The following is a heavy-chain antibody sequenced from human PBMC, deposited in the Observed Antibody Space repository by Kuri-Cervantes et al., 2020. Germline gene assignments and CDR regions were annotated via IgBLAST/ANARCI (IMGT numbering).Heavy chain of an antibody. J-gene: IGHJ4*02. CDR1: GGSISSSNW. Sequence: GSLRPSCAVPGGSISSSNWWSWVRQPPGKGLEWIGEIYHSGSTNYNPSLKSRVTISVDTSKNQFSLKLSSVTAADTAVYYCGLGDYEGSFDYWGQGTLVTVSS. D-gene: IGHD4-17*01. CDR3: GLGDYEGSFDY. V-gene: IGHV4-4*02. CDR2: IYHSGST.